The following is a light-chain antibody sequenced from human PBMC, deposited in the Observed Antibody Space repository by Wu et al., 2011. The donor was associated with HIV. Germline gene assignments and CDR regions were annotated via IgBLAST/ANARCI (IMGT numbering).Light chain of an antibody. V-gene: IGKV3-15*01. CDR1: HSISITY. J-gene: IGKJ1*01. CDR3: QQYNNWPRT. Sequence: EIVLTQSPGTLSLSPGERATLSCRASHSISITYLAWYQQKPGQAPRLLISGASNRATGIPVRFSGSGSGTEFTLTISNMQSEDFAVYYCQQYNNWPRTFGKGPRWKLN. CDR2: GAS.